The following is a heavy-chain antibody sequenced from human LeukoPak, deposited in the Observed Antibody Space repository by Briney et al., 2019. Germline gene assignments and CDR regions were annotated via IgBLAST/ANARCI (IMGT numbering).Heavy chain of an antibody. CDR3: ARLPGIAVAGTVDAFDI. Sequence: PSETLSLTCAVYGGSFSGYYWSWIRKPPGKGLEWIGEINHSGSTNYNPSLKSRVTISVETSKNQSSLKLSSVTAADTAVYYCARLPGIAVAGTVDAFDIWGQGTMVTVSS. CDR2: INHSGST. CDR1: GGSFSGYY. V-gene: IGHV4-34*01. D-gene: IGHD6-19*01. J-gene: IGHJ3*02.